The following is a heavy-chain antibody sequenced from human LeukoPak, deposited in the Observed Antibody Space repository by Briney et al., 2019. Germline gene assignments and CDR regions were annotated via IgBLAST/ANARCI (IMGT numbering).Heavy chain of an antibody. D-gene: IGHD6-6*01. CDR1: GFTFSSYA. CDR3: AKTPGSSIAARRVQNAFDI. Sequence: GGSLRLXCAASGFTFSSYAMSWVRQAPGKGLEWVSAISGSGGSTYYADSVKGRFTISRDNSKNTLYLQMNSLRAEDTAVYYCAKTPGSSIAARRVQNAFDIWGQGTMVTVSS. CDR2: ISGSGGST. V-gene: IGHV3-23*01. J-gene: IGHJ3*02.